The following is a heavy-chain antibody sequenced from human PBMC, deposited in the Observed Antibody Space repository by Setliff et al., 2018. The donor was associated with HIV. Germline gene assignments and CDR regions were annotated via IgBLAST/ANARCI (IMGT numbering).Heavy chain of an antibody. D-gene: IGHD5-18*01. J-gene: IGHJ5*02. V-gene: IGHV1-18*01. CDR2: ISTYSGNT. Sequence: ASVKVSCKASGYTFTNYDISWVRQAPGQGLEWMGWISTYSGNTNYAQKLQGRVTMTTDTSTSTVYMELSRLKSEDTAVYYCASKVYSYGLNWFDPWGQGTLVTVSS. CDR3: ASKVYSYGLNWFDP. CDR1: GYTFTNYD.